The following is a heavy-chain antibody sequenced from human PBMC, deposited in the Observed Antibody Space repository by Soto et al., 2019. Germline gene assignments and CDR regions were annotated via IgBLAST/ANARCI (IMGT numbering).Heavy chain of an antibody. CDR1: GFTFSSYS. CDR2: ISSSSSYI. Sequence: GGSLRLSCAASGFTFSSYSMNWVRQAPGKGLEWVSSISSSSSYIYYADSVKGRFTISRDNAKNSLYLQMNSLRAGDTAVYYCARDPPCSSTSCYAAMNWFDPWGQGTLVTVSS. CDR3: ARDPPCSSTSCYAAMNWFDP. J-gene: IGHJ5*02. V-gene: IGHV3-21*01. D-gene: IGHD2-2*01.